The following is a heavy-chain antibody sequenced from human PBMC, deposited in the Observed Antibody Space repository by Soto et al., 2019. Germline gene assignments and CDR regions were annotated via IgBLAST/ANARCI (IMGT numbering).Heavy chain of an antibody. V-gene: IGHV3-23*01. CDR3: AKDRAIRPGSDFDY. D-gene: IGHD3-9*01. CDR1: GFTFSNYA. J-gene: IGHJ4*02. Sequence: GGSLRLSCAASGFTFSNYAMTWVRQAPGKGREWVSAISGSGGSTYYADSVKGRFTISRDNSKNTLYLRMNSLRAEDTAVFYCAKDRAIRPGSDFDYWGQGTQVTVSS. CDR2: ISGSGGST.